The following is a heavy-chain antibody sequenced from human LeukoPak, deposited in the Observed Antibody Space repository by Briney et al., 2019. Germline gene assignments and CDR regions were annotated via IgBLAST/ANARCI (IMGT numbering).Heavy chain of an antibody. Sequence: PSETLSLTCTVSGYSISSGYYWGWIRQPPGKGLEWIGSIYHSGSTYYNPSLKSRVTISVDTSKNQFSLKLSSVTAADTAVYYCAGSTAYYMDVWGKGTTVTVSS. CDR2: IYHSGST. CDR3: AGSTAYYMDV. J-gene: IGHJ6*03. V-gene: IGHV4-38-2*02. CDR1: GYSISSGYY. D-gene: IGHD1-26*01.